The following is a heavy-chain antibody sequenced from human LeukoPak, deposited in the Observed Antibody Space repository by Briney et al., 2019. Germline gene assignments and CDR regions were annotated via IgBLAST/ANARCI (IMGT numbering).Heavy chain of an antibody. V-gene: IGHV3-23*01. Sequence: GGTLRLSCAASGFTFSSYGMSWVRQAPGKGLEWVSAISGSGGSTYYADSVKGRFTISRDNSKNTLYLQMNSLRAEDTAVYYCAAPRHYYSSGVTHYYMDVWGKGTTVTISS. CDR3: AAPRHYYSSGVTHYYMDV. J-gene: IGHJ6*03. D-gene: IGHD3-10*01. CDR1: GFTFSSYG. CDR2: ISGSGGST.